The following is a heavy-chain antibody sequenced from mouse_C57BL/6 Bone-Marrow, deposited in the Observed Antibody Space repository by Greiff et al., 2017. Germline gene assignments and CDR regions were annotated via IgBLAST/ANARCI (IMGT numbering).Heavy chain of an antibody. Sequence: EVQLKESGPGMVKPSQSLSLTCTVTGYSITSGYDWHWIRHFPGNKLEWMGYISYSGSTNYNPSLKSRISITHDTSKNHFFLTLNSVTTEDTATYYCARGPYYTPPYAMDYWGQGTSVTVSS. J-gene: IGHJ4*01. V-gene: IGHV3-1*01. CDR1: GYSITSGYD. CDR3: ARGPYYTPPYAMDY. D-gene: IGHD2-12*01. CDR2: ISYSGST.